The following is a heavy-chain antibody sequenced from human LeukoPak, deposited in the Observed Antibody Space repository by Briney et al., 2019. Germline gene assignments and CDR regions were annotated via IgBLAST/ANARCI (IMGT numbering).Heavy chain of an antibody. CDR3: ARVGSSGYYYSSAFDI. CDR2: IYYSGST. V-gene: IGHV4-59*01. Sequence: SETLSLTCTVSGGSISSYYWSWIRQPPGKGLEWIGYIYYSGSTNYNPSLKSRVTISVDTSKNQFSLKLSSVTAADTAVYYCARVGSSGYYYSSAFDIWGQGTMVTVSS. D-gene: IGHD3-22*01. CDR1: GGSISSYY. J-gene: IGHJ3*02.